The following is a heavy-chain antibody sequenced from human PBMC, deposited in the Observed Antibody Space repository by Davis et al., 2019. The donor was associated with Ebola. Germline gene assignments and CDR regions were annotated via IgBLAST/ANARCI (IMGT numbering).Heavy chain of an antibody. CDR2: IYPGDSDT. CDR3: ARHRAAAHWEAFDI. CDR1: GYSFTSYW. Sequence: GESLKISCKGSGYSFTSYWIGWVRQMPGKGLEWMGIIYPGDSDTRYSPSFQGQVTISADKSVSTAYLQWNNLKASDTAMYYCARHRAAAHWEAFDIWGQGTMVTVSS. V-gene: IGHV5-51*01. D-gene: IGHD2-2*01. J-gene: IGHJ3*02.